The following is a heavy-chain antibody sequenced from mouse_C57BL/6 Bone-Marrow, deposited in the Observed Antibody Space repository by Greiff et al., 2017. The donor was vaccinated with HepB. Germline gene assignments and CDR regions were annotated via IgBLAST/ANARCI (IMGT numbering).Heavy chain of an antibody. D-gene: IGHD2-3*01. CDR1: GYAFSSYW. CDR2: IYPGDGDT. Sequence: VQLQQSGAELVKPGASVKISCKASGYAFSSYWMNWVKQRPGKGLEWIGQIYPGDGDTNYNGKFKGKATLTADKSSSTAYMELRSLTSEDTAVYYCARGWLLRWYFDVWGTGTTVTVSS. V-gene: IGHV1-80*01. J-gene: IGHJ1*03. CDR3: ARGWLLRWYFDV.